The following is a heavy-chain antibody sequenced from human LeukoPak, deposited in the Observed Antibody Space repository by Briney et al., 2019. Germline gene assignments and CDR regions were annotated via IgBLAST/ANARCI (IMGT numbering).Heavy chain of an antibody. CDR2: INTNTGNP. CDR3: AREFDYVWGSYRYTVDRAGWFDP. J-gene: IGHJ5*02. V-gene: IGHV7-4-1*02. Sequence: ASVKVSCKASGYTFTSYAMNWVRQAPGQGLEWMGWINTNTGNPTYAQGFTGRFVFSLDTSVSTAYLQISSLKAEDTAVYYCAREFDYVWGSYRYTVDRAGWFDPWAREPWSPSPQ. CDR1: GYTFTSYA. D-gene: IGHD3-16*02.